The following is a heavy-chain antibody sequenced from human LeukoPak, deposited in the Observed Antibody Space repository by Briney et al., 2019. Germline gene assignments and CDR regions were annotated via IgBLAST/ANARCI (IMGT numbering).Heavy chain of an antibody. D-gene: IGHD2-15*01. J-gene: IGHJ4*02. CDR3: ARGDFGSNGPEISFDY. CDR1: GGSISSYY. Sequence: KASETLSLTCTVSGGSISSYYWSWIRQPPGKGLEWIGYIYYSGSTNYNPSLKSRVTISVDTSKNQFSLKLSSVTAADTAVYYCARGDFGSNGPEISFDYWGQGTLVTVSS. V-gene: IGHV4-59*01. CDR2: IYYSGST.